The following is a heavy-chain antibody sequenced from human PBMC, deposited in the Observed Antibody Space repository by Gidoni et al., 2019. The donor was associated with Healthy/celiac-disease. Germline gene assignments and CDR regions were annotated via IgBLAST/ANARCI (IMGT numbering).Heavy chain of an antibody. CDR2: IYYSGST. V-gene: IGHV4-59*01. J-gene: IGHJ5*02. CDR3: ARGLDGEGWFDP. CDR1: GGSISSYY. Sequence: QVQLQESGPGLVKPSETLSLTCTVSGGSISSYYWSWIRQPPGKGLEWIGYIYYSGSTNYNPSLKSRVTISVDTSKNQFSLKLSSVTAADTAVYYCARGLDGEGWFDPWGQGTLVTVSS. D-gene: IGHD2-21*01.